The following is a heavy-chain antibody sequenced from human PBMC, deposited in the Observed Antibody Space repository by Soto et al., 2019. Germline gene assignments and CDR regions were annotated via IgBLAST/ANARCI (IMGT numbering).Heavy chain of an antibody. D-gene: IGHD3-3*02. V-gene: IGHV1-18*01. CDR2: SSTSNGDT. J-gene: IGHJ4*02. Sequence: QVQLVQSGAEVKKPGASVKVSCKTSGYTFTSYGITWVRQAPGQGLEWMGWSSTSNGDTNYVQKFQGRVTMTTDTSTGTGHMELRSLTSDDTAVYYCARDYTFPDYWGQGTLVTVSS. CDR3: ARDYTFPDY. CDR1: GYTFTSYG.